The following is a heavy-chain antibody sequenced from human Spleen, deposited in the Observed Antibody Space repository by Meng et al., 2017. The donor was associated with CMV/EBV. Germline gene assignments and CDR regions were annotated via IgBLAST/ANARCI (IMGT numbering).Heavy chain of an antibody. V-gene: IGHV1-18*04. Sequence: ASVKVSCKASGYTFSGYYVHWVRQAPGEGLEWMGWISAYNGNTNYAQKLQGRVTMTTDTSTSTAYMELRSLRSDDTAVYYCAREVVVPAAKGWAYYYYGMDVWGQGTTVTVS. CDR2: ISAYNGNT. J-gene: IGHJ6*02. D-gene: IGHD2-2*01. CDR3: AREVVVPAAKGWAYYYYGMDV. CDR1: GYTFSGYY.